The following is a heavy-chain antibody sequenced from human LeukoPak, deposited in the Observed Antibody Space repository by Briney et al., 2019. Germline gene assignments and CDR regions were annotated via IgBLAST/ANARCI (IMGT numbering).Heavy chain of an antibody. D-gene: IGHD4-11*01. CDR2: IYHSGST. CDR1: GYSISSSYY. J-gene: IGHJ4*02. V-gene: IGHV4-38-2*01. CDR3: AREGRQVTQLYGSYIFDY. Sequence: SETLSLTCAVSGYSISSSYYWGWIRQPPGKGLEWIGSIYHSGSTYYNPSLKSRVTISVDTSKDQFSLKLSSVTAADTAVYYCAREGRQVTQLYGSYIFDYWGQGTLVTVSS.